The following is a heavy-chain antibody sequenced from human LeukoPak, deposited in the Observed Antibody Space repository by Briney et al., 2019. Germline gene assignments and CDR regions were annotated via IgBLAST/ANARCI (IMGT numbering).Heavy chain of an antibody. Sequence: ASVKVSCKASGYTFTGYYIHWVRQAPGQGLEWMGWINTNSGGTNYAQEFQGRVTMTRDTSISTAYMELSRLRSDDTAVYYCARDRTPYYYDNSGSPFDYWGQGTLVTVSS. CDR1: GYTFTGYY. CDR2: INTNSGGT. V-gene: IGHV1-2*02. CDR3: ARDRTPYYYDNSGSPFDY. D-gene: IGHD3-22*01. J-gene: IGHJ4*02.